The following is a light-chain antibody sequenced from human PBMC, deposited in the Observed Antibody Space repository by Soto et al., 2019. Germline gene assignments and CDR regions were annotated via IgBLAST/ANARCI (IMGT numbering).Light chain of an antibody. J-gene: IGLJ1*01. CDR2: EVS. CDR1: SSDVGGYNY. V-gene: IGLV2-14*01. Sequence: QSVLTQPASVSGSPGQSITISCTGTSSDVGGYNYVSWYQQHPGKAPKLMIYEVSNRPSGVSSRFSGSKSGNTASLTISGLQAEDEADYYCSSYTSSSTFPRGFGTGTKVTVL. CDR3: SSYTSSSTFPRG.